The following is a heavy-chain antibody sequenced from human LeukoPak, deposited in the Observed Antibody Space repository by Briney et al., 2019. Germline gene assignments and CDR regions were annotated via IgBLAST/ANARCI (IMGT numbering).Heavy chain of an antibody. V-gene: IGHV5-51*01. CDR3: ARQGNYYDSNGYLDY. Sequence: PGESLKISCKGSGYSFTSYRIGWVRQMPGKGLEWMGIIYPGDSYTTYSPSFRGQVTISADKSISTAYLQWSSLKASDTAMYYCARQGNYYDSNGYLDYWGQGTLVTVSS. J-gene: IGHJ4*02. D-gene: IGHD3-22*01. CDR2: IYPGDSYT. CDR1: GYSFTSYR.